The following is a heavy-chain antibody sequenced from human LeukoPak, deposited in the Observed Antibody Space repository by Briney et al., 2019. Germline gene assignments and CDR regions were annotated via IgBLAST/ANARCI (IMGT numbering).Heavy chain of an antibody. CDR2: INPRDGET. CDR1: GYNFAGYY. D-gene: IGHD3-10*01. J-gene: IGHJ5*02. V-gene: IGHV1-2*06. CDR3: ARVVRGSSRGNWFDP. Sequence: ASVKVSCKGSGYNFAGYYIHWVRQAPGQGLEWMGRINPRDGETSFAQKFQGRVTMTRDTSISTAYMELSRLRSDDTAVYYCARVVRGSSRGNWFDPWGQGTLVTVSS.